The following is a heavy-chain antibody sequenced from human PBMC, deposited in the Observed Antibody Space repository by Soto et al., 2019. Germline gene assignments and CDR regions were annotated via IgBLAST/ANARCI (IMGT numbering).Heavy chain of an antibody. Sequence: QPPGKGLEWIGYIYYSGTTYYNPSLKRRVTISVDTSKNQFSLKLSSVTAADQAVYYCARHAVHNSAFTYYWGQGTLVTVSP. D-gene: IGHD6-19*01. J-gene: IGHJ4*02. CDR3: ARHAVHNSAFTYY. CDR2: IYYSGTT. V-gene: IGHV4-39*01.